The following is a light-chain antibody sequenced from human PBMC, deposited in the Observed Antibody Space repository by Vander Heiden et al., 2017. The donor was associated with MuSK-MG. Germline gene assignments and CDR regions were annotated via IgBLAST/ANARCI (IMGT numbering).Light chain of an antibody. J-gene: IGLJ2*01. V-gene: IGLV2-23*02. CDR2: EVS. CDR3: CSDACSSTSV. CDR1: SSSVGSDNL. Sequence: QSALTQPASVSGSPGPSITISCTVPSSSVGSDNLVACYQQHAEKPTKLMIYEVSKRPSGVANGFSGSKSGNTASLTISGLQVEDEADYYCCSDACSSTSVFGGGTKLTVL.